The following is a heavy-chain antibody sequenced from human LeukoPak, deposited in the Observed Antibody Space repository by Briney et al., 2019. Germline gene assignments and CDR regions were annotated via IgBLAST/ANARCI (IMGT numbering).Heavy chain of an antibody. D-gene: IGHD3-3*01. CDR3: ARTSYDFWSGYYDY. CDR2: INHSGST. CDR1: GGSFSGYY. Sequence: PSETLSLTCAVYGGSFSGYYWSWIRQPPGKGLEWIGEINHSGSTNYNPSLKSRVTISVDTSKNQFSLKLSSVTAADTAVYYCARTSYDFWSGYYDYWGQGTLVTVSS. J-gene: IGHJ4*02. V-gene: IGHV4-34*01.